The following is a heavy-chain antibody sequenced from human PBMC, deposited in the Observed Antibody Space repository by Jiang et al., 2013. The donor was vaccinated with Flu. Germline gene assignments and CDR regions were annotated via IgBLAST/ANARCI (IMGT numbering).Heavy chain of an antibody. D-gene: IGHD3-22*01. CDR3: ACWGDSSGYLDY. V-gene: IGHV3-30-3*01. J-gene: IGHJ4*02. Sequence: VQLLESGGGVVQPGRSLRLSCAASGFTFSSYAMHWVRQAPGKGLEWVAVISYDGSNKYYADSVKGRFTISRDNSKNTLYLQMNSLRAEDTAVYYCACWGDSSGYLDYWGQGTLVTVSS. CDR2: ISYDGSNK. CDR1: GFTFSSYA.